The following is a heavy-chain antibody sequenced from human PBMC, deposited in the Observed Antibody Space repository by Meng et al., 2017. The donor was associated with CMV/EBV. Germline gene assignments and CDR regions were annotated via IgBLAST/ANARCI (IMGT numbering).Heavy chain of an antibody. J-gene: IGHJ5*02. Sequence: CTREYRHWVRQAPGQGLEWMGIINPSGGSKSYAQKFQGRVTMNRDTSTSTVYMELSSLRSEDTAVYYCARGSITMVRGTTIVGWFDPWGQGTLVTVSS. V-gene: IGHV1-46*01. CDR2: INPSGGSK. CDR3: ARGSITMVRGTTIVGWFDP. CDR1: CTREY. D-gene: IGHD3-10*01.